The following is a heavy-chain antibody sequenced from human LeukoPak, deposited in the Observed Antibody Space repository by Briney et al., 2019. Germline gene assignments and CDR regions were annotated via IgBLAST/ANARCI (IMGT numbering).Heavy chain of an antibody. J-gene: IGHJ4*02. V-gene: IGHV3-23*01. D-gene: IGHD3-22*01. CDR2: ISGSGGST. CDR1: GSTFSSYA. Sequence: GGSLRLSCVASGSTFSSYAMSWVRQAPGKGLEWVSAISGSGGSTYYADSVKGRITISRDNSKNTLYLQMNSLRAEDTAVYYCAKHGGGSSGSMGYWGQGTLVTVSS. CDR3: AKHGGGSSGSMGY.